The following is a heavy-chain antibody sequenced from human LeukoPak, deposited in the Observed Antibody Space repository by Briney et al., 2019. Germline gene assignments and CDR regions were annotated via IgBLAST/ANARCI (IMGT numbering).Heavy chain of an antibody. J-gene: IGHJ4*02. D-gene: IGHD6-19*01. CDR2: ISGSGGST. Sequence: GGSLRLSCAASGVTFSSYAMSWVRQAPGKGLEWVSAISGSGGSTYYADSVKGRLTISRDNSKNTLYLQMNSLRAEDTAVYYYALRRSGYFDYWGQGTLVTVSS. V-gene: IGHV3-23*01. CDR3: ALRRSGYFDY. CDR1: GVTFSSYA.